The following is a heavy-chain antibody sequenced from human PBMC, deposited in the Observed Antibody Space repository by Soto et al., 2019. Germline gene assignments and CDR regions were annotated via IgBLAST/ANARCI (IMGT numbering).Heavy chain of an antibody. CDR2: LYIADGT. V-gene: IGHV3-53*01. CDR3: ATWLLREHAFDI. J-gene: IGHJ3*02. Sequence: DVQVVESGGGLIQPGGSLRLSCAASGFTVSGKKYITWVRQAPGQGLEWVSALYIADGTFYADSVRGRFTVSIVSSKNTVYLQKNTLSPEDTAVYFCATWLLREHAFDIWGLGTMVTVSS. D-gene: IGHD5-12*01. CDR1: GFTVSGKKY.